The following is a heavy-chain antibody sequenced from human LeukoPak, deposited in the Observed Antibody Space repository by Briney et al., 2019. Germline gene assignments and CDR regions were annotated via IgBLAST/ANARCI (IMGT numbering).Heavy chain of an antibody. Sequence: SETLSLTCTVSGGSISSGGYYWSWLRQHPGKGLEWIVYIYYSGSTYYNPSLKSRVTISVDTSKNQFSLKLSSVTAADTAVYYCARDRSLRFLEWFYRYFDLWGRGTLVTVSS. J-gene: IGHJ2*01. V-gene: IGHV4-31*03. CDR3: ARDRSLRFLEWFYRYFDL. CDR1: GGSISSGGYY. CDR2: IYYSGST. D-gene: IGHD3-3*01.